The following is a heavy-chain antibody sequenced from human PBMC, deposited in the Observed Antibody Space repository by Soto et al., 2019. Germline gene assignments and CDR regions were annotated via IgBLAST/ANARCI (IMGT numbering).Heavy chain of an antibody. CDR3: ATDRGYCSGTNCALFGY. J-gene: IGHJ4*02. Sequence: QVQLVESGGGVVQPGRSLRLSCTASGFTFSNYDMHWVRQAPGKGLEWVALISYGGSDKYYLDSVKGRFTISRDNSKNTLYLHMNSLGTDDTSVYYCATDRGYCSGTNCALFGYWGQGVLVTVSS. D-gene: IGHD2-2*01. V-gene: IGHV3-30*03. CDR2: ISYGGSDK. CDR1: GFTFSNYD.